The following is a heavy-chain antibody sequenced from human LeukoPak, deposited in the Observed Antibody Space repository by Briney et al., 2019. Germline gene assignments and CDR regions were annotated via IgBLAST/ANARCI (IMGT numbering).Heavy chain of an antibody. CDR1: GFTFSNYA. J-gene: IGHJ1*01. D-gene: IGHD2-15*01. CDR3: PQVDFQY. V-gene: IGHV3-23*01. Sequence: PGGSLRLSCAASGFTFSNYAMSWVRHTPGKGLEWVSGISERGVSINYADSVRGRFTISRDDAKNTLYLQMNNLRVDDTAVYYCPQVDFQYWGRGTLVIVSS. CDR2: ISERGVSI.